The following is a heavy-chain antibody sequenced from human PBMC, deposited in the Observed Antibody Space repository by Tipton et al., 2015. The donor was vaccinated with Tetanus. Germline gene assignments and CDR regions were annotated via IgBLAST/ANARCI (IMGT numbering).Heavy chain of an antibody. V-gene: IGHV4-4*08. Sequence: VSGGSISGYYWSWIRQPPGKGLEWLGYVYSGGSTYYNPSLRSRVTISVDTSKNQFSLKLTSVTAADTAVYYCARWIAVTGTDFDFWGQGTLVTVSS. CDR1: GGSISGYY. CDR3: ARWIAVTGTDFDF. J-gene: IGHJ4*02. CDR2: VYSGGST. D-gene: IGHD6-19*01.